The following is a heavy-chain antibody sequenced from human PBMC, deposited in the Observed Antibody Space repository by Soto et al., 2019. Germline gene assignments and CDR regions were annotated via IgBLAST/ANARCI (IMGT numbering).Heavy chain of an antibody. Sequence: QLQLQESGSGLVKPSQTLSLTCAVSGGSISSGGYSWSWIRQPPGKGLEWIGYIYHSGSTYYNPSRRSRVTISVDRSKNQFSLKLSSVTAADTAVYYCARRGSYGWFDPWGQGTLVTVSS. CDR3: ARRGSYGWFDP. CDR1: GGSISSGGYS. CDR2: IYHSGST. D-gene: IGHD1-26*01. V-gene: IGHV4-30-2*01. J-gene: IGHJ5*02.